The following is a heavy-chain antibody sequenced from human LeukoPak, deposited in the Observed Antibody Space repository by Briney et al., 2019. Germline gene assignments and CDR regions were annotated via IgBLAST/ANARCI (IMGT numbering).Heavy chain of an antibody. CDR1: GGSFSGYY. V-gene: IGHV4-34*01. CDR2: INHSGST. J-gene: IGHJ4*02. D-gene: IGHD5-12*01. Sequence: ETLSLTFAVYGGSFSGYYWSWIRPPPGKGLEWIGEINHSGSTNYNPSLKSPVTISLDTSKNQFSLKLNSVTAADTAVYYCARAAKTDIVATISEGGCYFDYWGQGTLVTVSS. CDR3: ARAAKTDIVATISEGGCYFDY.